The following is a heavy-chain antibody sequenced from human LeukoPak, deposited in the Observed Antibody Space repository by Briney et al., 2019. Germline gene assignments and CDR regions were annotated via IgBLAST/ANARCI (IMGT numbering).Heavy chain of an antibody. CDR3: AKGQYPGEWEPHDAFDI. D-gene: IGHD1-26*01. CDR1: GFTFDDYA. V-gene: IGHV3-9*01. J-gene: IGHJ3*02. CDR2: ISWNSGSI. Sequence: GRSLRLSCAASGFTFDDYAMHWVRQAPGKGLEWVSGISWNSGSIGYADSVKGRFTISRDNAKNSLYLQMNSLRAEDTALYYCAKGQYPGEWEPHDAFDIWGQGTMVTVSS.